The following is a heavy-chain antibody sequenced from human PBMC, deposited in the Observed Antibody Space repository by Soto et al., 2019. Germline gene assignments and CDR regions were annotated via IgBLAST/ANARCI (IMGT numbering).Heavy chain of an antibody. Sequence: SETLSLTCTVSGGSISSYYWSWIRQPAGKGLEGIGRIYTSGSTNYNPSLKSRVTMSVDTAKNQFSLKLSSVTAADTAVYYCARGEARPGSSGWYSTYYYYGMDVWGQGTTVTVSS. CDR3: ARGEARPGSSGWYSTYYYYGMDV. CDR2: IYTSGST. CDR1: GGSISSYY. D-gene: IGHD6-19*01. J-gene: IGHJ6*02. V-gene: IGHV4-4*07.